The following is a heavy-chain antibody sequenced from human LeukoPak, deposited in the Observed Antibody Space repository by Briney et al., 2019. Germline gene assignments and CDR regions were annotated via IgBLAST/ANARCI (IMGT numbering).Heavy chain of an antibody. CDR2: ISWNSGSI. V-gene: IGHV3-9*01. CDR1: GITGYS. D-gene: IGHD1-26*01. CDR3: ARGGSYLSAFDI. Sequence: GGSLRLSCAASGITGYSMHWVRQAPGKGLEWVSGISWNSGSIGYADSVKGRFTISRDNAKNSLYLQMNSLRAEDTAVYYCARGGSYLSAFDIWGQGTMVTVSS. J-gene: IGHJ3*02.